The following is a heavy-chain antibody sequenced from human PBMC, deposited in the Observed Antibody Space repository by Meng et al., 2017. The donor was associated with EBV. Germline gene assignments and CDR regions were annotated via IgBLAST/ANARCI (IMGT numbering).Heavy chain of an antibody. Sequence: QGQLVRSGAEVKKPGASVKVSCKASGYTFTSYAMHWVRQAPGQRLEWMGWINAGNGNTKYSQKFQGRVTITRDTSASTAYMELSSLRSEDTAVYYCARSGATIFGVVIPTYYFDYWGQGTLVTVSS. V-gene: IGHV1-3*01. J-gene: IGHJ4*02. CDR2: INAGNGNT. D-gene: IGHD3-3*01. CDR3: ARSGATIFGVVIPTYYFDY. CDR1: GYTFTSYA.